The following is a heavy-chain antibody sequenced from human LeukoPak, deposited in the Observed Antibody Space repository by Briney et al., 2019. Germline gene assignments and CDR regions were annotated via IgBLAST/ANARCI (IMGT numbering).Heavy chain of an antibody. Sequence: PSETLSLTCAVYGGSFSGYYWSWIRQPPGKGLEWIGEINHSGSTNYNPSLKSRVTISVDTSKNQFSLKLRSVTAADTAVYYCARGPALEYYYLYYYLDVWDKGTTVTVSS. J-gene: IGHJ6*03. V-gene: IGHV4-34*01. D-gene: IGHD5-18*01. CDR1: GGSFSGYY. CDR2: INHSGST. CDR3: ARGPALEYYYLYYYLDV.